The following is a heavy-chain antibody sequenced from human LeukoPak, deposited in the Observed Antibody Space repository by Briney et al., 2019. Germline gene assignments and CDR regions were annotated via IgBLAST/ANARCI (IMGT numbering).Heavy chain of an antibody. J-gene: IGHJ4*02. V-gene: IGHV3-7*03. CDR1: GFTVSSNY. CDR2: IKQDESEK. D-gene: IGHD2-2*02. CDR3: ARGVYHFDY. Sequence: PGGSLRLSCAASGFTVSSNYMSWVRQAPGKGLEWVANIKQDESEKYYVDSVKGRFTISRDNVKNSLYLQMNSLRAEDTAVYYCARGVYHFDYWGQGSLVTVSS.